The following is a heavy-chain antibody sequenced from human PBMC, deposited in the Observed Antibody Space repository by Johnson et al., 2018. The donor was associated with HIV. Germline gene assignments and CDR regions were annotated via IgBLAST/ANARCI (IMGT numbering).Heavy chain of an antibody. CDR3: TTVGGHDAFDI. CDR2: IRYDGTSE. J-gene: IGHJ3*02. Sequence: QMLLVESGGGVVQPGGSLRLSCAASGFTFSSYGMHWVRQAPGKGLEWVAFIRYDGTSEYYAASVKGRFTISRDDSKNTAYLQMNSLKTEDTAVYYCTTVGGHDAFDIWGQGTMVTVSS. V-gene: IGHV3-30*02. CDR1: GFTFSSYG. D-gene: IGHD2-15*01.